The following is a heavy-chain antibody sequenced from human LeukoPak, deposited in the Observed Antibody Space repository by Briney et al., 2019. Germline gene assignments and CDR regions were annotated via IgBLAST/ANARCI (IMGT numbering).Heavy chain of an antibody. Sequence: SVKVSCKASGGTFSSYAISWVRQAPGQGLEWMGRIIPIFGTANYAQKFQGRVTITTDESTSTAYMELSSLRSEDTAVYYCAREEGYYSWSYHLDYWGQGTLVPVSS. J-gene: IGHJ4*02. V-gene: IGHV1-69*05. D-gene: IGHD1-26*01. CDR1: GGTFSSYA. CDR2: IIPIFGTA. CDR3: AREEGYYSWSYHLDY.